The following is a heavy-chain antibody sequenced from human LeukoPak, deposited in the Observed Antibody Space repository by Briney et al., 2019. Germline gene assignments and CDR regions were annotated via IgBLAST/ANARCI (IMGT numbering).Heavy chain of an antibody. D-gene: IGHD3-9*01. V-gene: IGHV3-23*01. CDR1: GFTFNSYA. CDR3: AKGVWATILTNDAFDI. Sequence: GGSLRLSCAASGFTFNSYAMSWVRQAPGKGLEWVSAISGSGGSTYYADSVKGRFTISRDNSKNTLYLQMNSLRAEDTAVYYCAKGVWATILTNDAFDIWGQGTMVTVSS. J-gene: IGHJ3*02. CDR2: ISGSGGST.